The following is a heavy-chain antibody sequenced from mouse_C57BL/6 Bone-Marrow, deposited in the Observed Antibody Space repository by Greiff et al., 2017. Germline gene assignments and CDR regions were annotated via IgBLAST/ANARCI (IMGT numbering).Heavy chain of an antibody. V-gene: IGHV1-54*01. J-gene: IGHJ1*03. D-gene: IGHD2-1*01. CDR2: INPGSGGT. CDR3: ARSGIYYGNPYWYFDV. Sequence: VQLQQSGAELVRPGTSVKVSCKASGYAFTNYLIEWVKQRPGQGLEWIGVINPGSGGTNYNEKFKGKATLTADKSSSTAYMQLSSLTSEASAVYFCARSGIYYGNPYWYFDVWGTGPTVTVSS. CDR1: GYAFTNYL.